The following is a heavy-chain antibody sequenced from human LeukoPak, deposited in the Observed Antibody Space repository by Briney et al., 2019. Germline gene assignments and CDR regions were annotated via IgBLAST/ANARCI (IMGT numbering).Heavy chain of an antibody. D-gene: IGHD5/OR15-5a*01. J-gene: IGHJ5*02. CDR2: INHNGKT. Sequence: ASVKISCKASGYTFSRSGISWRRQAPGQGLEWMGWINHNGKTNTAQKFQGRVTMTTDTSTTTAFMEVRSLTSDATAVYYRARDSDSVYPPPKFDPWGQGTLVTVSS. CDR3: ARDSDSVYPPPKFDP. CDR1: GYTFSRSG. V-gene: IGHV1-18*01.